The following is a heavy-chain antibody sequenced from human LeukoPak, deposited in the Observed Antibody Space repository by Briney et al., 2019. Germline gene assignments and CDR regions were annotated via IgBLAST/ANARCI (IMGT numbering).Heavy chain of an antibody. D-gene: IGHD3-3*01. CDR3: ARGPTTIFGVVDY. V-gene: IGHV4-59*01. Sequence: SETLSLTCAVSGGSISSYYWSWIRQPPGKGLEWIGYIYYSGSTNYNPSLKSRVTISVDTSKNQFSLKLGSVTAADTAVYYCARGPTTIFGVVDYWGQGTLVTVSS. CDR1: GGSISSYY. J-gene: IGHJ4*02. CDR2: IYYSGST.